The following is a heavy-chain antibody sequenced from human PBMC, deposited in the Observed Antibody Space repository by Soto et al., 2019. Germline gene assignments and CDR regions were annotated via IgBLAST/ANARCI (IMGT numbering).Heavy chain of an antibody. J-gene: IGHJ1*01. D-gene: IGHD2-2*01. CDR2: ISGSGGAS. CDR1: GFTFSSYS. CDR3: ANAYCSSTSCRAEYLQH. V-gene: IGHV3-23*01. Sequence: EVQLLESGGGLVQPGGSLRLSCAASGFTFSSYSMSWVRQAPGKGLEWVSAISGSGGASYYADSVKGRFTISSDNSKNTVYLQMTSLRAEDTAVYFCANAYCSSTSCRAEYLQHWGQGTLVTVSS.